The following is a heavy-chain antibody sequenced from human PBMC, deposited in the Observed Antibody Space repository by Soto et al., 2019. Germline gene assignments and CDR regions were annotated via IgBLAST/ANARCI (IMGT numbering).Heavy chain of an antibody. CDR2: IYYSGST. CDR3: ARPPRLVTGTTNYYYYGMDV. J-gene: IGHJ6*02. Sequence: SETLSLTCTVSGGSISSSSYYWGWIRQPPGKGLEWIGSIYYSGSTYYNPSLKSRVTISVDTSKNQFSLKLSSVTAADTAVYYCARPPRLVTGTTNYYYYGMDVWGQGTTVTVSS. V-gene: IGHV4-39*01. CDR1: GGSISSSSYY. D-gene: IGHD1-20*01.